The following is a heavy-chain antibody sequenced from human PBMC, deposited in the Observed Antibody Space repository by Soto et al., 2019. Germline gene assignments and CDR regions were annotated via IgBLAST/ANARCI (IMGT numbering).Heavy chain of an antibody. CDR3: ASGGEGRHVTIFGVVIRPDYYYYGMDV. CDR2: IIPIFGTA. D-gene: IGHD3-3*01. Sequence: ASVKVSCKASGGTFSSYAISWVRQAPGQGLEWMGGIIPIFGTANYAQKFQGRVTITADESTSTAYMELSSLRSEDTAVYYCASGGEGRHVTIFGVVIRPDYYYYGMDVWGQGTTVTVSS. J-gene: IGHJ6*02. V-gene: IGHV1-69*13. CDR1: GGTFSSYA.